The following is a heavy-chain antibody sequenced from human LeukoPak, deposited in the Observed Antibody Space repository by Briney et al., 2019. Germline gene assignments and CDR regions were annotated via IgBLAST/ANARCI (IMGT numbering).Heavy chain of an antibody. CDR3: ARGTAMARGVTTIFDY. CDR2: ISSNGGST. J-gene: IGHJ4*02. CDR1: GFTFSSYA. V-gene: IGHV3-64*01. D-gene: IGHD3-10*01. Sequence: GGSLRLSCAASGFTFSSYAMHWVRQAPGKGLEYVSAISSNGGSTYYANSVKGRFTISRDNSKNTLYLQMGSLRAEDMAVYYCARGTAMARGVTTIFDYWGQGTLVTVSS.